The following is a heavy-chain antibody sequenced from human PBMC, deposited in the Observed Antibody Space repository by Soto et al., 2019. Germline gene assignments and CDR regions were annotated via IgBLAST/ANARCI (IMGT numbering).Heavy chain of an antibody. CDR3: ARLEYSGYDDPTLYMDV. Sequence: PSETLSLTCTVSGGSISSGGYYWSWIRQHPGKGLEWIGYIYYSGSTYYNPSLKSRVTISVDTSKNQFSLKLSSVTAADTAVYYCARLEYSGYDDPTLYMDVWGKGTTVTVSS. CDR1: GGSISSGGYY. D-gene: IGHD5-12*01. J-gene: IGHJ6*03. CDR2: IYYSGST. V-gene: IGHV4-31*03.